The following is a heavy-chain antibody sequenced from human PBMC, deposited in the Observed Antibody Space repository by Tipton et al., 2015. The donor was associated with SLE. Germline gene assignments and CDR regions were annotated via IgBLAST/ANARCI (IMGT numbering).Heavy chain of an antibody. Sequence: TLSLTCAVYGGSFSGHYWSWIRQPPGKGLECVGELNHSGGTNSNPSLKSRVTISLDTSKNQFSLNLSSVTAADTAVYYCARVRPPLSIFGVVKGTDYYYMDVWGKGTTVTVPS. CDR2: LNHSGGT. CDR3: ARVRPPLSIFGVVKGTDYYYMDV. D-gene: IGHD3-3*01. CDR1: GGSFSGHY. V-gene: IGHV4-34*01. J-gene: IGHJ6*03.